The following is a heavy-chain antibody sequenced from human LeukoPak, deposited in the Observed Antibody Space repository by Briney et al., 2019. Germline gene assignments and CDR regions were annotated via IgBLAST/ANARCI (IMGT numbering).Heavy chain of an antibody. CDR2: IRYDGSDV. CDR3: AKGGAGWP. Sequence: PGGSLRLSCAASGFTFSSYGMHWVRQAPGKGLEWVAFIRYDGSDVNYADSVKDRFTISRDNSKNTLYLRMISLRPEDTAVYYCAKGGAGWPWGQGTLVTVSS. CDR1: GFTFSSYG. D-gene: IGHD5-24*01. J-gene: IGHJ5*02. V-gene: IGHV3-30*02.